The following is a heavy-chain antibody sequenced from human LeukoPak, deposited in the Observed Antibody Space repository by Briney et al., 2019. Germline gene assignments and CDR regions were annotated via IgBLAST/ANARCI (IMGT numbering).Heavy chain of an antibody. CDR2: IYHSGST. CDR3: ASSTTVVTQTTYAFDI. D-gene: IGHD4-23*01. CDR1: GGSISSSNW. Sequence: SGTLSLTCAVSGGSISSSNWWGWVGPPPGKGVDWIGEIYHSGSTNYNPSLKSRVTISVDKSKNQFSLKLSTVTAADTAVYYCASSTTVVTQTTYAFDIWGQGTMVTVSS. V-gene: IGHV4-4*02. J-gene: IGHJ3*02.